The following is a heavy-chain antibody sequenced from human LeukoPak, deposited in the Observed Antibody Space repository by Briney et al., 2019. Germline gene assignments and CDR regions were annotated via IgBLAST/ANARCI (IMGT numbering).Heavy chain of an antibody. D-gene: IGHD3-3*01. Sequence: PGGSLRLSCAASGFTFSSYSMNWVRQAPGKGLEWVSSISSSSSYIYYADSVKGRFTTSRDNAKNSLYLQMNSLRAEDTAVYYCARDPSSYYDFWSGYTGSEERWFDPWGQGTLVTVSS. CDR2: ISSSSSYI. CDR3: ARDPSSYYDFWSGYTGSEERWFDP. V-gene: IGHV3-21*01. J-gene: IGHJ5*02. CDR1: GFTFSSYS.